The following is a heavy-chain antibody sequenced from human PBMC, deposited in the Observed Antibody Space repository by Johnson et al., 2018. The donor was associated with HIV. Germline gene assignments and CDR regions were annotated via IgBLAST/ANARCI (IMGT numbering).Heavy chain of an antibody. CDR2: ISWNSGSI. CDR1: GFTFDDYA. Sequence: VQLVESGGGVVQPGMSLRLSCAASGFTFDDYAMHWVRQASGKGLEWVSGISWNSGSIGYADSVKGRFTISRANAKNSLYLQMNSLRAEDTAVYYCAKDAQAGPIRRDGYNGASAFDIWGQGTMVTVSS. CDR3: AKDAQAGPIRRDGYNGASAFDI. D-gene: IGHD5-24*01. V-gene: IGHV3-9*01. J-gene: IGHJ3*02.